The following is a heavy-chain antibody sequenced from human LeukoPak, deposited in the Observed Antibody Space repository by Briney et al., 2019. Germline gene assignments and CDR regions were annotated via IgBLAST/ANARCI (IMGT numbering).Heavy chain of an antibody. CDR1: GGSVSSGSYY. CDR2: IYYSGST. J-gene: IGHJ4*02. CDR3: AAGQQQQLDY. Sequence: PSETLSLTCTVSGGSVSSGSYYWSWIRQPPGKGLEWIGYIYYSGSTNYNPSLKSRVTISVDTSKNQFSLKLRSVTAADTAVYYCAAGQQQQLDYWGQGTLVTVSS. V-gene: IGHV4-61*01. D-gene: IGHD6-13*01.